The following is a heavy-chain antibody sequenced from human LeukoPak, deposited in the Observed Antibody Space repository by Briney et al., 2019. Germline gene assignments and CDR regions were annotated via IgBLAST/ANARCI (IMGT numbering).Heavy chain of an antibody. V-gene: IGHV3-15*01. J-gene: IGHJ4*02. CDR3: ATGSPMLDY. CDR2: IKSKTTGGTI. Sequence: GGSLRLSCAGSGFIFSNGWMSWVRQAPGKGLEWVGRIKSKTTGGTIDYAAPAKGRFTISRDDSKNTLYLQMNSLKTEDTAVYYCATGSPMLDYWGQGTLVTVSS. CDR1: GFIFSNGW.